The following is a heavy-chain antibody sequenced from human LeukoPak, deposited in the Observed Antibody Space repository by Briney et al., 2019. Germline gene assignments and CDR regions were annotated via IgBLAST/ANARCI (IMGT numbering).Heavy chain of an antibody. Sequence: GGSLRLSCAASGFTFSSYAMHWVRQAPGKGLEWVAVISYDGSNKYYADSVKGRFTISRGNSKNTLYLQMNSLRAEDTAVYYCASQHSSGWNTENYWGQGTLVTVSS. CDR2: ISYDGSNK. V-gene: IGHV3-30*04. CDR1: GFTFSSYA. D-gene: IGHD6-19*01. CDR3: ASQHSSGWNTENY. J-gene: IGHJ4*02.